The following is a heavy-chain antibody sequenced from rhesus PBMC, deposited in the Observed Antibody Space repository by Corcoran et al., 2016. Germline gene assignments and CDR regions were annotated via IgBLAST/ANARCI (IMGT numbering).Heavy chain of an antibody. CDR3: ARDLGT. Sequence: LQLQESGPGLVMPSATLSLTCDVSGGSISHSYWWIWIRQPPGKGLGWIGYTSGSGTNTSYNPSLKGRVTISKDTSNTQFCLKLNSVTAADTAVYYCARDLGTWGQGVRVTVSS. J-gene: IGHJ4*01. D-gene: IGHD1-1*01. CDR1: GGSISHSYW. V-gene: IGHV4S10*01. CDR2: TSGSGTNT.